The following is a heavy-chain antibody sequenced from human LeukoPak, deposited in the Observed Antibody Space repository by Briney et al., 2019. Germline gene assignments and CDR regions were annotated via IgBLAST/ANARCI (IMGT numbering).Heavy chain of an antibody. Sequence: PSETLSLTCTVSGGSISSYYWSWIRQPPGKGLEWIGYIYYSGSTNYNPSLKSRVTISVDTSKNQFSLKLSSVTAADTAVYYCARDGYCDSSGYYPLDYWGQGTLVTVSS. CDR2: IYYSGST. CDR3: ARDGYCDSSGYYPLDY. CDR1: GGSISSYY. V-gene: IGHV4-59*01. D-gene: IGHD3-22*01. J-gene: IGHJ4*02.